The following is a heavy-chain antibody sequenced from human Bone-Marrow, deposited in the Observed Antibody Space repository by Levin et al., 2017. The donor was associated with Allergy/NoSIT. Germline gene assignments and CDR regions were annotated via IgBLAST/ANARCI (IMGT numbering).Heavy chain of an antibody. J-gene: IGHJ4*02. D-gene: IGHD3-22*01. CDR1: GFTCRSYW. Sequence: GGSLRLSCAASGFTCRSYWMSGGRQARGKGLEWVANIKQDGSEKYYVDSVKGRFTISRDNAKTSLYLQMNSLRAEDTAVYYCARVRYYYDSSGYSQWGQGTLVTVSS. CDR3: ARVRYYYDSSGYSQ. V-gene: IGHV3-7*01. CDR2: IKQDGSEK.